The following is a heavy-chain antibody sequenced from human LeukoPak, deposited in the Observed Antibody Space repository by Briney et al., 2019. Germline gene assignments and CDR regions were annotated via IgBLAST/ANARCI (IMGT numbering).Heavy chain of an antibody. Sequence: KTSETLSLTCTVSGGSISSSSYYWGWIRQPPGKGLEWIGSIYYSGSTYYNPSLKSRVTISVDTSKNQFSLKLSSVTAADTAVYYCARGYHSSSHYTGNWFDPWGQGTLVTVSS. D-gene: IGHD6-13*01. CDR1: GGSISSSSYY. CDR3: ARGYHSSSHYTGNWFDP. CDR2: IYYSGST. V-gene: IGHV4-39*07. J-gene: IGHJ5*02.